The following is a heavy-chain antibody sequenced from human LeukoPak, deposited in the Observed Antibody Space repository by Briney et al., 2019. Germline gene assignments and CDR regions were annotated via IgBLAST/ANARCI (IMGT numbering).Heavy chain of an antibody. J-gene: IGHJ4*02. CDR1: GFTFSNYE. CDR3: ARARIAAPLLDY. Sequence: GGSLRLSCAASGFTFSNYEMNWVRQTPGKGLEWVSYISDYGKSRNYVDSVKGRFTISRDNAKNSLYLQMNSLRVEETVVYFCARARIAAPLLDYWGQGTLVTVSS. V-gene: IGHV3-48*03. D-gene: IGHD6-13*01. CDR2: ISDYGKSR.